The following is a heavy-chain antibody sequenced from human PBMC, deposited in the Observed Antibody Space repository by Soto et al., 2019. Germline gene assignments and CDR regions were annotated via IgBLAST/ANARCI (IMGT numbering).Heavy chain of an antibody. CDR2: IGGSGGTT. J-gene: IGHJ4*02. V-gene: IGHV3-23*01. CDR3: AKIPTPPNLFDY. CDR1: GITFSIYA. Sequence: GGSLRLSCAASGITFSIYAMNWVRQAPGKGLEWVSAIGGSGGTTYYADSVKGRFTISRDNSKNTLYLHMNSLRVDDTAVYYCAKIPTPPNLFDYWGQGTLVIVSS.